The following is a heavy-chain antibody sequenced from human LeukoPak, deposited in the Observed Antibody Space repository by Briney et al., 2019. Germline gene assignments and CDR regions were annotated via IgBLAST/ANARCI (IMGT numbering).Heavy chain of an antibody. Sequence: AGSLRLSCTASGFTFTNYAMSWVRQSPGKGLEWISSVGLTGGSIYYADSIKGRFTISRDNANNSVFLHMNSLRAEDTGVYYCAREYGGNSLDKWGQGVLVTVSS. J-gene: IGHJ4*02. D-gene: IGHD4-23*01. V-gene: IGHV3-21*01. CDR3: AREYGGNSLDK. CDR1: GFTFTNYA. CDR2: VGLTGGSI.